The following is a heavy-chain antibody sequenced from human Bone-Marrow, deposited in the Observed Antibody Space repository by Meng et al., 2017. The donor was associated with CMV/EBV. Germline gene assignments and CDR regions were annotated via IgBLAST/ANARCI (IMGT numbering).Heavy chain of an antibody. CDR3: ARGKGKLELLDAFDI. D-gene: IGHD1-7*01. V-gene: IGHV1-2*02. J-gene: IGHJ3*02. CDR1: GYTFTGYY. CDR2: INPNSGGT. Sequence: ASVKVSCKASGYTFTGYYMHWVRQAPGQGLEWMGWINPNSGGTNYAQKFQGRVTMTRDTSISTAYMELSRLRSEDTAVYYCARGKGKLELLDAFDIWGQGTMVTVSS.